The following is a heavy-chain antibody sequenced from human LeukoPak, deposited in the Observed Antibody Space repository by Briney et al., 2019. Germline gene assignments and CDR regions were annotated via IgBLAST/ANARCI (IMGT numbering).Heavy chain of an antibody. CDR2: IYDSGTT. V-gene: IGHV4-59*01. Sequence: SETLSLTCTVSGGSFGNYYWSWIRQPPGKRLEWIGYIYDSGTTNYNPSLKSRVTISVDTATNQFSLKLRSVTAADTAVYYCARASLDSSGPYWYFDLWGRGTLVTVSS. CDR3: ARASLDSSGPYWYFDL. D-gene: IGHD3-22*01. CDR1: GGSFGNYY. J-gene: IGHJ2*01.